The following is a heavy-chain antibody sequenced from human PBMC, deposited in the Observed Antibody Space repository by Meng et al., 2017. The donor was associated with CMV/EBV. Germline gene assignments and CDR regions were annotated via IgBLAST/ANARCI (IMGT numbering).Heavy chain of an antibody. D-gene: IGHD3-3*01. Sequence: GESLKISCAASGFTFRSYGMHWVRQAPGKGLEWVAFIWHDGSKTYYADFVKGRFTISRDNSKNTLYLQMNSLRAEDTAVYYCARAMVNDFWSGSIVYYYYGMDVWGQGTTVTVSS. CDR1: GFTFRSYG. J-gene: IGHJ6*02. V-gene: IGHV3-30*02. CDR2: IWHDGSKT. CDR3: ARAMVNDFWSGSIVYYYYGMDV.